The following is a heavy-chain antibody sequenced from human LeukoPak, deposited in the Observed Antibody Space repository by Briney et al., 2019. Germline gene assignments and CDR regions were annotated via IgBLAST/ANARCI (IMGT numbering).Heavy chain of an antibody. J-gene: IGHJ5*02. CDR1: GGPFSGYY. V-gene: IGHV4-34*01. D-gene: IGHD3-22*01. CDR2: INHSGST. Sequence: PSETLSLTCAVYGGPFSGYYWSWIRQPPGKGLEWIGEINHSGSTNYNPSLKSRVTISVDTSKNQFSLKLSSVTAADTAVYYCARLGDDSSGYYYTTAQNWFDPWGQGTLVTVSS. CDR3: ARLGDDSSGYYYTTAQNWFDP.